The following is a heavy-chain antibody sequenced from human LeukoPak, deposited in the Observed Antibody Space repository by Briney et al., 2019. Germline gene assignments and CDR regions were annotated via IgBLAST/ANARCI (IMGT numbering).Heavy chain of an antibody. Sequence: PGRSLRLSCAASGFTFSSYGMHWVRQAPGKGLEWVAVIWYDGSNKYYADSVKGRFTISRDNSKNTLYLQMNSLRAEDTAVYYCARDGIQLWLIDYWGQGTLVSVCS. CDR1: GFTFSSYG. D-gene: IGHD5-18*01. V-gene: IGHV3-33*01. CDR3: ARDGIQLWLIDY. J-gene: IGHJ4*02. CDR2: IWYDGSNK.